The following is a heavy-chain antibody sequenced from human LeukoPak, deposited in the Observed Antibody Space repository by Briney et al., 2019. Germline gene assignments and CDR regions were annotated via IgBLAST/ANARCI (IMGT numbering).Heavy chain of an antibody. D-gene: IGHD5-18*01. V-gene: IGHV3-30*02. J-gene: IGHJ3*02. Sequence: GGSLRLSCAASGFTFSSYGMHWVRQAPGKGLEWVAFIRFDGSNKYYADSVKGRFTISRDNSKSTLYLQMNSLRAEDTAMYYCARQGTGTVKDAFDIWGQGTMVTVSS. CDR2: IRFDGSNK. CDR1: GFTFSSYG. CDR3: ARQGTGTVKDAFDI.